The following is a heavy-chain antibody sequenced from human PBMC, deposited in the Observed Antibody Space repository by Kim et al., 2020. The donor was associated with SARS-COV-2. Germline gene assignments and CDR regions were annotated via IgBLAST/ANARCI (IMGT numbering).Heavy chain of an antibody. D-gene: IGHD2-2*01. CDR3: ARAGDCSSTSCSGHNFDY. J-gene: IGHJ4*01. CDR2: IIPILGIA. V-gene: IGHV1-69*04. CDR1: GGTFSSYA. Sequence: SVKVSCKASGGTFSSYAISWVRQAPGQGLEWMGRIIPILGIANYAQKFQGRVTITADKSTSTAYMALSSLRSEDTAVYYCARAGDCSSTSCSGHNFDYW.